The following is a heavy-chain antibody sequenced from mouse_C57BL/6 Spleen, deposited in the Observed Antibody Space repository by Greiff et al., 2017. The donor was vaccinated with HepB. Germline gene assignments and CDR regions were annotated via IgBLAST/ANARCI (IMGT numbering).Heavy chain of an antibody. CDR1: GYTFTSYG. CDR2: IYPRSGNT. V-gene: IGHV1-81*01. Sequence: QVQLQQSGAELARPGASVKLSCKASGYTFTSYGISWVKQRTGQGLEWIGEIYPRSGNTYYNEKFKGKATLTADKSSSTAYMELRSLTSEDSAVYFCASLDSSGFLFAYWGQGTLVTVSA. D-gene: IGHD3-2*02. J-gene: IGHJ3*01. CDR3: ASLDSSGFLFAY.